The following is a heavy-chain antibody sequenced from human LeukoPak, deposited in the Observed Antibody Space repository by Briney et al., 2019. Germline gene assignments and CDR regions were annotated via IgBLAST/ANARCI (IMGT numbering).Heavy chain of an antibody. V-gene: IGHV3-48*01. CDR3: ARGIFSSWYYFDY. J-gene: IGHJ4*02. CDR1: GFTFSSYS. D-gene: IGHD6-19*01. Sequence: GGSLRLSCAASGFTFSSYSMNWVRQAPGKGLEWVSYISSSSSTIYYADSVKGRFTISRDNAKNSLYLQMNSLRAEDTAVYYCARGIFSSWYYFDYWGQGTLVTVSS. CDR2: ISSSSSTI.